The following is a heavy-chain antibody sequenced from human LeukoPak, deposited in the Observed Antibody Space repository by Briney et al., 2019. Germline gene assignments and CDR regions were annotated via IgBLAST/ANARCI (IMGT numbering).Heavy chain of an antibody. CDR3: VRVASDCSSTSCPTGSYQDY. Sequence: SETLSLTCAVYGGSFSGYYWSWIRQPPGKGLEWIGEINHSGSTNYNPSLKSRVTISVDTSKNQFSLKLSSVTAADTAVYYCVRVASDCSSTSCPTGSYQDYWGQGTLVTVSS. CDR2: INHSGST. D-gene: IGHD2-2*01. CDR1: GGSFSGYY. J-gene: IGHJ4*02. V-gene: IGHV4-34*01.